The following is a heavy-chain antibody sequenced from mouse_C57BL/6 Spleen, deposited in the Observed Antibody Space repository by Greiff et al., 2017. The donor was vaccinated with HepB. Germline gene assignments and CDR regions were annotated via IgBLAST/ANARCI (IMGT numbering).Heavy chain of an antibody. D-gene: IGHD2-5*01. J-gene: IGHJ2*01. V-gene: IGHV5-4*03. CDR1: GFTFSSYA. CDR2: ISDGGSYT. CDR3: AVDRGTIVTFDY. Sequence: EVKLMESGGGLVKPGGSLKLSCAASGFTFSSYAMSWVRQTPEKRLEWVATISDGGSYTYYPDNVKGRFTISRDNAKNSLYLQISHLKSEDTAMYYLAVDRGTIVTFDYWGQGTTLTVSS.